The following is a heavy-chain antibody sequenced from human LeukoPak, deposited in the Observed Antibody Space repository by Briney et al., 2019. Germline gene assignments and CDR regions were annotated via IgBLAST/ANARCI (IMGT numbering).Heavy chain of an antibody. CDR1: GFTFGDFA. J-gene: IGHJ6*03. CDR3: SYSSSSGVDYYYYMDV. D-gene: IGHD6-6*01. V-gene: IGHV3-23*01. Sequence: GGSLRLSCTTSGFTFGDFAMSWFRQAPGKGLEWVSAISGSGGSTYYADSVKGRFTISRDNSKNTLYLQMNSLRAEDTAVYYCSYSSSSGVDYYYYMDVWGKGTTVTVSS. CDR2: ISGSGGST.